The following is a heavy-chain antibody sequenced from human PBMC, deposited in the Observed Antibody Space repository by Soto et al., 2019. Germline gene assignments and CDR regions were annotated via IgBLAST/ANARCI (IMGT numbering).Heavy chain of an antibody. Sequence: PGESLKISCKGSGYSFTSYWISWVRQMPGKGLEWIGRIDPSDSCTNYSPSFQGHVTISADKSISTAYLQWSSLKASDTALYYCASQRRYWFDPWGQGTLVTFSS. CDR1: GYSFTSYW. V-gene: IGHV5-10-1*01. J-gene: IGHJ5*02. CDR3: ASQRRYWFDP. CDR2: IDPSDSCT.